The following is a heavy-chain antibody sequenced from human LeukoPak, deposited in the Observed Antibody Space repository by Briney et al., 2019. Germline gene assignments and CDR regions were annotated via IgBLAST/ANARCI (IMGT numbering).Heavy chain of an antibody. CDR3: ARGGRRF. CDR1: GFTFSSYG. J-gene: IGHJ4*02. Sequence: GRSLRLSCAASGFTFSSYGMHWVRQAPGKGLEWVAVIWYDGSNKYYADSVKGRFTISRDNAKNSLYLQMNSLRGEDTAVYYCARGGRRFWGQGTLVTVSS. V-gene: IGHV3-33*03. D-gene: IGHD3-10*01. CDR2: IWYDGSNK.